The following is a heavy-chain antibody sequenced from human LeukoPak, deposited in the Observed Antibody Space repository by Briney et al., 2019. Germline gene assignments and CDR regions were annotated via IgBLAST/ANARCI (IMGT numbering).Heavy chain of an antibody. CDR2: VIPILGIA. CDR3: ARDSTMIALYYFDY. V-gene: IGHV1-69*04. J-gene: IGHJ4*02. Sequence: EASVKVSCKASGGTFSSYAISWVRQAPGQGLEWMGRVIPILGIANYAQKFQGRVTITADKSTSTAYMELSSLRSEDTAVYYCARDSTMIALYYFDYWGQGTLVTVSS. CDR1: GGTFSSYA. D-gene: IGHD3-22*01.